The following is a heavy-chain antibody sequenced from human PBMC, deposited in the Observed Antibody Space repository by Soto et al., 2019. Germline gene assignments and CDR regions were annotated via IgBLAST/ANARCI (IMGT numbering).Heavy chain of an antibody. CDR3: VVEDLGMEV. CDR1: GFTGSTNY. CDR2: IYSNGNT. D-gene: IGHD2-15*01. V-gene: IGHV3-53*01. Sequence: PAGSLRLSCAASGFTGSTNYRTWVRQTPGKGLEWVSIIYSNGNTYYADSVKGRFTISRDNSKNTLYLQMNSLRVDDTAVYYCVVEDLGMEVWGQGTTVTVSS. J-gene: IGHJ6*02.